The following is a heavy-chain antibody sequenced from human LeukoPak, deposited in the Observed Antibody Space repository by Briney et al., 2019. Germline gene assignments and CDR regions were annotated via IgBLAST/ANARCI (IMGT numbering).Heavy chain of an antibody. CDR1: GGSISGSY. V-gene: IGHV4-59*12. J-gene: IGHJ4*02. D-gene: IGHD6-13*01. CDR2: IYYSGAT. Sequence: PSETLAPTCSVSGGSISGSYWMWIRQSPGKGLEWIGYIYYSGATSYNPSFRGRVTFSVDTSKNQFSLKLSSVTAADTAMYYCAREIPAAGHFDYWGQGALVTVSS. CDR3: AREIPAAGHFDY.